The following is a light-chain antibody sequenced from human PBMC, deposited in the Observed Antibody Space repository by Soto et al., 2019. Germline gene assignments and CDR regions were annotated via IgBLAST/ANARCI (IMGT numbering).Light chain of an antibody. CDR1: QSVSTW. CDR3: QQYNDNQWT. V-gene: IGKV1-5*01. J-gene: IGKJ1*01. CDR2: EAS. Sequence: DIQMTQSPSTLSASVGDRVTIACRPSQSVSTWLAWYQQKPGEAPNLLIYEASRLQSGVPSRFSGSASGREFTLTIKNMQTDDVANYYCQQYNDNQWTVGQGTKVDSK.